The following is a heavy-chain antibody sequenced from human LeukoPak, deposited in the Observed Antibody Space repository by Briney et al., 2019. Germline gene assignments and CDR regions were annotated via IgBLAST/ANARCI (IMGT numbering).Heavy chain of an antibody. D-gene: IGHD2-21*01. CDR3: ARPCGGDCSFLDI. Sequence: GGSLRLSCAASGFTFSDWYMNWVRQAPGKGLEWISCIGTSSTNTHYADSVKGRFTISGDNTKNSVHLQLKNVRAEDTAVYYCARPCGGDCSFLDIWGQGTMVTVSS. CDR2: IGTSSTNT. J-gene: IGHJ3*02. CDR1: GFTFSDWY. V-gene: IGHV3-11*01.